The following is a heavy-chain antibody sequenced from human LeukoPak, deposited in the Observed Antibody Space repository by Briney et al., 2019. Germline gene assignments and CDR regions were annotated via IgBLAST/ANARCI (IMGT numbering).Heavy chain of an antibody. D-gene: IGHD6-19*01. V-gene: IGHV1-69*04. J-gene: IGHJ4*02. Sequence: CXXXGXXFXSXAXXWVXXAPXQXXEWMGRIIPILGIANYAQKFQGRVTITADKSTSTAYMELSSLRSEDTAVYYCARGDSSGWYGYWGQGTLVTVSS. CDR1: GXXFXSXA. CDR3: ARGDSSGWYGY. CDR2: IIPILGIA.